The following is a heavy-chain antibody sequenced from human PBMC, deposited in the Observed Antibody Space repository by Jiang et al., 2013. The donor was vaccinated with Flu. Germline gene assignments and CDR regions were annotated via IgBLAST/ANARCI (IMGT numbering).Heavy chain of an antibody. CDR1: GDSVSSNSAT. J-gene: IGHJ3*02. V-gene: IGHV6-1*01. Sequence: SQTLSLTCAISGDSVSSNSATWNWIRQSPSGGLEWLGRTYNRAGWYNDYVVSVKSRIIITPDTSKNQFSLQLSSVTPEDTAVYFCARARGVRVDGFDIWGQGTMVTVSS. CDR2: TYNRAGWYN. CDR3: ARARGVRVDGFDI. D-gene: IGHD3-10*01.